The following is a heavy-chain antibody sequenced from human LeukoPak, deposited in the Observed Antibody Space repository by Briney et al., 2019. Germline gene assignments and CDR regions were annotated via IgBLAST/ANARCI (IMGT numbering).Heavy chain of an antibody. CDR3: ARDGYYDYVWGSEDDSYYYYGMDV. CDR1: GFTFSSYW. D-gene: IGHD3-16*01. V-gene: IGHV3-53*01. J-gene: IGHJ6*02. Sequence: GGSLRLSCAASGFTFSSYWMSWVRQAPGKGLEWVSVIYSGGSTYYADSVKGRFTISRDNSKNTLYLQMNSLRAEDTAVYYCARDGYYDYVWGSEDDSYYYYGMDVWGQGTTVTVSS. CDR2: IYSGGST.